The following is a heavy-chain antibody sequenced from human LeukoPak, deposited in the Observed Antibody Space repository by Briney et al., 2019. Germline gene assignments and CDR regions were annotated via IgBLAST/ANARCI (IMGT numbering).Heavy chain of an antibody. Sequence: PSETLSLTCTVSGGSISSYYWSWIRQPPGKGLEWIGYIYYSGSTNYNPSLKSRVSMSIDKSKNHLSLEVTSVTAADTAIYYCTRESGAFSPFGFWGQGTLLTVSS. J-gene: IGHJ4*02. CDR1: GGSISSYY. CDR2: IYYSGST. D-gene: IGHD1-26*01. CDR3: TRESGAFSPFGF. V-gene: IGHV4-59*12.